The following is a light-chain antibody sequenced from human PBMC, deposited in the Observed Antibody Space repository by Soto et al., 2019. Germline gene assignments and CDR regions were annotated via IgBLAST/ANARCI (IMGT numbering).Light chain of an antibody. V-gene: IGKV3-11*01. J-gene: IGKJ5*01. CDR2: DAS. CDR3: HQRQYWPPIT. CDR1: QSVSVY. Sequence: EIVLTQSPGTLSLSPGERATLSCRASQSVSVYLDWYQQKPGQAPRLLISDASNRATGIPARFSGSGSGTDFTLTISSLGPEDFAVYYCHQRQYWPPITFGQGTRLEIK.